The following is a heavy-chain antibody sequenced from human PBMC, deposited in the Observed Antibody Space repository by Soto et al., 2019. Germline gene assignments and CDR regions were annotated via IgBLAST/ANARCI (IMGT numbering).Heavy chain of an antibody. CDR2: IIPIFGTA. Sequence: ASVKGSCKASGGTFSSYAISWVRQSPGQGLVWMGGIIPIFGTANYAQKFQGRVTITADESTSTAYMELSSLRSEDTAVYYCASAGGSYFVQLFYCYYGMDVWGQGTTVTVSS. CDR1: GGTFSSYA. J-gene: IGHJ6*02. CDR3: ASAGGSYFVQLFYCYYGMDV. D-gene: IGHD1-26*01. V-gene: IGHV1-69*01.